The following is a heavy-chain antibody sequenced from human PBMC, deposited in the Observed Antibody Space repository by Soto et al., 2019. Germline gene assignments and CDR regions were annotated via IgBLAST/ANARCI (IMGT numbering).Heavy chain of an antibody. CDR2: ISYDGSNK. D-gene: IGHD2-2*02. CDR3: AKLRYIVVVPAAIDY. J-gene: IGHJ4*02. Sequence: PGGSLRLSCAASGFTFSSYAMHWVRQAPGKGLEWVAVISYDGSNKYYADSVKGRFTISRDNSKNTLYLQMNSLRAEDTAVYYCAKLRYIVVVPAAIDYWGQGILVTVSS. CDR1: GFTFSSYA. V-gene: IGHV3-30-3*02.